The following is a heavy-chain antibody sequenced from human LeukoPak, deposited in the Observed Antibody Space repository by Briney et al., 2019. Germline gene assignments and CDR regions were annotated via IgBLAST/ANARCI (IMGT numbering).Heavy chain of an antibody. V-gene: IGHV4-34*01. CDR1: GGSFSGYY. CDR2: INHSGST. J-gene: IGHJ6*02. D-gene: IGHD2-15*01. Sequence: SETLSLTCAVYGGSFSGYYWSWIRHPPGKGLEWMGEINHSGSTNYNPSLKSRVTISVDTSKNQFYLKLSSVTAADTAVYYCARGVVVGPNYYYGMDVWGQGTTVTVSS. CDR3: ARGVVVGPNYYYGMDV.